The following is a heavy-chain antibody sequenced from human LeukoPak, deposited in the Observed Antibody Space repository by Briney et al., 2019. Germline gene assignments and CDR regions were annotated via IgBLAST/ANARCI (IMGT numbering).Heavy chain of an antibody. J-gene: IGHJ4*02. CDR1: GGSISSYY. V-gene: IGHV4-59*01. Sequence: SETLSLTCTVSGGSISSYYWGWIRQPPGKGLEWIGYIYYSGSNNYNPSLKSRVTISVDTSKNQFSLKLSSVTAADTAVYYCARVALTVTTSYFDYWGQGTLVTVSS. D-gene: IGHD4-11*01. CDR3: ARVALTVTTSYFDY. CDR2: IYYSGSN.